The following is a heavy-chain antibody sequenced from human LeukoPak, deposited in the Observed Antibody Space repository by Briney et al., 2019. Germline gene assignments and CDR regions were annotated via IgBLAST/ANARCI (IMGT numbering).Heavy chain of an antibody. CDR2: INHSGST. V-gene: IGHV4-34*01. Sequence: PSETLSLTCAVYGGSFSGYYWSWIRQPPGKGLEWIGEINHSGSTYYNPSLKSRVTISVDTSTNQFSLKLSSVTAAGTAVYYCARNILTGYRSFYFDYWGQGTLVTVSS. CDR1: GGSFSGYY. CDR3: ARNILTGYRSFYFDY. J-gene: IGHJ4*02. D-gene: IGHD3-9*01.